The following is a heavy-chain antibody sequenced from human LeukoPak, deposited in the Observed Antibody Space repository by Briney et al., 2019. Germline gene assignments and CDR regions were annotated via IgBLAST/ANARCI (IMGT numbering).Heavy chain of an antibody. Sequence: ASVKVSCKASGYTFTGYYMHWVRQAPGQGFEWMGWINPNSGGTNYAQKFQGRVTMTRDTSISTAYMELSRLRSDDTAVYYCARTIQLWPNYDYWGQGTLVTVSS. J-gene: IGHJ4*02. CDR2: INPNSGGT. D-gene: IGHD5-18*01. CDR1: GYTFTGYY. CDR3: ARTIQLWPNYDY. V-gene: IGHV1-2*02.